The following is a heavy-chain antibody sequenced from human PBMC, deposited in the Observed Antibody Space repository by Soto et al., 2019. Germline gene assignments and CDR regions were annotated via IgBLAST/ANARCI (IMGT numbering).Heavy chain of an antibody. V-gene: IGHV1-3*01. D-gene: IGHD2-21*01. J-gene: IGHJ4*02. CDR3: CRHDARWGSCDY. Sequence: ASVKVSCKASGYTFTSYAMHWVRQAPGQRLEWMGWINAGNGNTKYSQKFQGRVTITRDTSASTAYMELSSLRSEDTAVYYCCRHDARWGSCDYWGQGTLVTVSS. CDR2: INAGNGNT. CDR1: GYTFTSYA.